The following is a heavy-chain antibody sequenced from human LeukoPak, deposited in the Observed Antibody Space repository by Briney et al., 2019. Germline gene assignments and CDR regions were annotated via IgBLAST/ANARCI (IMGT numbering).Heavy chain of an antibody. CDR2: ISSGGTTT. CDR1: GVTFSSHG. Sequence: GGSLRLSCAASGVTFSSHGMHWVRRAPGKGLEWVAVISSGGTTTYYADSVKGRFIISRDNSKNTLYLQMNSLRIEDTAVYYCAKEGQTPYSSKFSFDYWGQGTLVTVSS. J-gene: IGHJ4*02. D-gene: IGHD6-13*01. V-gene: IGHV3-30*18. CDR3: AKEGQTPYSSKFSFDY.